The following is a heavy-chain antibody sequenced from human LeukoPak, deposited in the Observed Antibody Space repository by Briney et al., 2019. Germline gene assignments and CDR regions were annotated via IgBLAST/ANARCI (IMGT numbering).Heavy chain of an antibody. Sequence: SETLSLTCSVSGGSISSSSYYWGWIRQPPGKGLEWIGSIYYNGNFYYNPSLKSRVTMPADTSKNQFSLRLTSMTAADTAVCYCARHAAVAGRMDFDYWGQGTLVTVSS. J-gene: IGHJ4*02. CDR2: IYYNGNF. V-gene: IGHV4-39*01. D-gene: IGHD6-19*01. CDR1: GGSISSSSYY. CDR3: ARHAAVAGRMDFDY.